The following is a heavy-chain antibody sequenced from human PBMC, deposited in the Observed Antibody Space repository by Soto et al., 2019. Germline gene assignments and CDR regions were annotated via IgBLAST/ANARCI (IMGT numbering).Heavy chain of an antibody. Sequence: VELSCKASGGTFSSYAISWVRQAPGQGLERMRGIIPIFGTANYAQKFQGRVTITADESTSTAYMELSSLRSEDTAVYYCAAPHYYDILTGYSPAYYYGMDVWGQGTTVTVSS. D-gene: IGHD3-9*01. J-gene: IGHJ6*02. CDR1: GGTFSSYA. CDR3: AAPHYYDILTGYSPAYYYGMDV. V-gene: IGHV1-69*01. CDR2: IIPIFGTA.